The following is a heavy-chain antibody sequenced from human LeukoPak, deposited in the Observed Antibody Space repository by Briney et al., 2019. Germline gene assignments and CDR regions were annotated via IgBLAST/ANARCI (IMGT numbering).Heavy chain of an antibody. Sequence: PGRSLRLSCAASGFTLSSYNMNRVRQTPGKGLEWVSYISRSSSYIYYADSVRGRFTISKDNAKNSLYLQMNSLRAEDTAVYYCARDLAVYSGYDSFDYWGQGTLVTVSS. D-gene: IGHD5-12*01. CDR3: ARDLAVYSGYDSFDY. CDR1: GFTLSSYN. J-gene: IGHJ4*02. V-gene: IGHV3-21*01. CDR2: ISRSSSYI.